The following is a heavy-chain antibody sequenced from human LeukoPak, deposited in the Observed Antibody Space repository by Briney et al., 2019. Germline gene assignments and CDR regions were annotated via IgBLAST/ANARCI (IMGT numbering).Heavy chain of an antibody. CDR3: TTSLRYFDLLDY. Sequence: PGGSLRLSCAASGFTFSNAWMSWVRQAPGKGLEWVGRIKSKTDGGTTDYAAPVKGRFTISRDDSKNTLYLQMNSLKTEDTAVYYCTTSLRYFDLLDYWGQGTLVTVSS. V-gene: IGHV3-15*01. CDR2: IKSKTDGGTT. CDR1: GFTFSNAW. J-gene: IGHJ4*02. D-gene: IGHD3-9*01.